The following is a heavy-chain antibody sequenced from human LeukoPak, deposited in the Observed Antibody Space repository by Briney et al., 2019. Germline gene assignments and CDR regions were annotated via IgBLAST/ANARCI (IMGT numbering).Heavy chain of an antibody. V-gene: IGHV3-21*01. CDR1: GFTFSSYS. CDR3: ARKSGWYGRAYDY. J-gene: IGHJ4*02. CDR2: ISSSSSYI. D-gene: IGHD6-19*01. Sequence: PGGSLRLSCAASGFTFSSYSMNWVRQAPGKGLEWVSSISSSSSYIYYADSVKGRFTISRDNAKNSLYLQMNSLRAEDTAVYYCARKSGWYGRAYDYWAREPWSPSPQ.